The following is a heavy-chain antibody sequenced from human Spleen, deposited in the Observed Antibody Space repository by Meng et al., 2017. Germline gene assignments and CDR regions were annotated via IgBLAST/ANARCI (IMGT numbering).Heavy chain of an antibody. J-gene: IGHJ5*02. V-gene: IGHV4-39*01. CDR1: AGSISSSSYY. CDR3: ARLLRDSGSSWFDP. CDR2: IYYSGST. Sequence: LHLQESGPGLVKPSGTLSTPCTVSAGSISSSSYYWAWSRPPPGTGLEWIGSIYYSGSTYYNPSLKSRVTISVDTSKNQFSLKLSSVTAADTAVYFCARLLRDSGSSWFDPWGQGTLVTRLL. D-gene: IGHD5-12*01.